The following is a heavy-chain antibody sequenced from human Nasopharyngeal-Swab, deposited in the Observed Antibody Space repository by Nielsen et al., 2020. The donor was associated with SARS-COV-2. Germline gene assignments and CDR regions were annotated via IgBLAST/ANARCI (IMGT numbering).Heavy chain of an antibody. CDR1: GFTFSSYA. J-gene: IGHJ4*02. Sequence: GESLKISCASSGFTFSSYAMSWVRQAPGKGLEWVSAISGSGGSTYYADSVKGRFTISRDNSKNTLYLQMNSLRAEDTAVYYCARPRNWNYDSLDYWGQGTLVTVSS. CDR2: ISGSGGST. D-gene: IGHD1-7*01. CDR3: ARPRNWNYDSLDY. V-gene: IGHV3-23*01.